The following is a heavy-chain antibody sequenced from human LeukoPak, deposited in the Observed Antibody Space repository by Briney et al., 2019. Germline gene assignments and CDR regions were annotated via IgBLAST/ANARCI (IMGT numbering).Heavy chain of an antibody. CDR2: IKQDGCEK. CDR3: AREPEPGYDFWSGYYMGFDY. D-gene: IGHD3-3*01. Sequence: GGSLRLSCAASGFTFSSYWMSWVRQAPGKGLEWVANIKQDGCEKYYVDSVKGRFTISRDNAKNSLYLQMNSLRAEDTAVYYCAREPEPGYDFWSGYYMGFDYWGQGTLVTVSS. CDR1: GFTFSSYW. J-gene: IGHJ4*02. V-gene: IGHV3-7*01.